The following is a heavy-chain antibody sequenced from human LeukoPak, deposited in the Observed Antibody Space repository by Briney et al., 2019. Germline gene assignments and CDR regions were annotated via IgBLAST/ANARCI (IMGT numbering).Heavy chain of an antibody. D-gene: IGHD2-2*02. CDR2: ISGSGGST. V-gene: IGHV3-23*01. J-gene: IGHJ4*02. CDR3: AKDPNPREYQLLYGY. Sequence: GGSLRLSCAASGFTFSSYAMSWVRQAPGKGLEGVSGISGSGGSTYYADSVKGRFTISRDNSKNTLYLQMDRLRAEDTAVYYCAKDPNPREYQLLYGYWGQGTLVTVSS. CDR1: GFTFSSYA.